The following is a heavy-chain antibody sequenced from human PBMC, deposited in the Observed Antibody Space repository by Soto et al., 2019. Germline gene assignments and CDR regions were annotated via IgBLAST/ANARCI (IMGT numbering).Heavy chain of an antibody. CDR2: INPNSGGT. CDR3: ARDVGIQYFDWLLEGYGIDV. D-gene: IGHD3-9*01. Sequence: EASVKVSCKASGYTFTGYYMHWVRQAPGQGLEWMGWINPNSGGTNYAQKFQGWVTMTRDTPISTAYMELSRLRSDDTAVYYCARDVGIQYFDWLLEGYGIDVWG. V-gene: IGHV1-2*04. CDR1: GYTFTGYY. J-gene: IGHJ6*02.